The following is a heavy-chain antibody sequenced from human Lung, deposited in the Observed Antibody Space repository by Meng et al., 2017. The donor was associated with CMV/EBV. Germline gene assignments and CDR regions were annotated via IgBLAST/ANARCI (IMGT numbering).Heavy chain of an antibody. CDR1: GYNFW. D-gene: IGHD3-9*01. Sequence: GESLKISCEAPGYNFWIGWVRQMPGKGLEWMGIIYLRDSETKYSPSFQGQVTISADKSINTAYLQWSSLKASDTAMYYCARLSDDILTGYFVPPFDYWGQGTXVTVSS. CDR3: ARLSDDILTGYFVPPFDY. V-gene: IGHV5-51*01. CDR2: IYLRDSET. J-gene: IGHJ4*02.